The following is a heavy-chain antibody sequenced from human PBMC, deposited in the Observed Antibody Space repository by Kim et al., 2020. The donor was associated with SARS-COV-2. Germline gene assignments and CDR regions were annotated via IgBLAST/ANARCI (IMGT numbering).Heavy chain of an antibody. CDR1: GDSISNKSVA. CDR3: ARGYKYALDY. D-gene: IGHD2-8*01. J-gene: IGHJ4*02. V-gene: IGHV6-1*01. Sequence: SQTLSLTCAISGDSISNKSVAWYWIRQSPSRGLEWLGRTSYRSNWDTDYAVSVKSRINVNPDTSQNHFSLQLNSVTPEDTAVYYCARGYKYALDYWGQGTLLTVSS. CDR2: TSYRSNWDT.